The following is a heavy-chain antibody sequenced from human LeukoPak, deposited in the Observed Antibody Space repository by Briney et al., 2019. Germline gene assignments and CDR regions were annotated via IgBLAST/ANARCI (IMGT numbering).Heavy chain of an antibody. CDR3: ARENYGDYGRWFDP. V-gene: IGHV3-48*01. CDR1: GFTFSSYT. J-gene: IGHJ5*02. Sequence: TWGSLRLSCAASGFTFSSYTMNWVRQAPGKGLEWVSYISSSSSTISYADSVKGRFTISRDNAKNSLYLQMNSLRAEDTAVYYCARENYGDYGRWFDPWGQGTLVTVSS. CDR2: ISSSSSTI. D-gene: IGHD4-17*01.